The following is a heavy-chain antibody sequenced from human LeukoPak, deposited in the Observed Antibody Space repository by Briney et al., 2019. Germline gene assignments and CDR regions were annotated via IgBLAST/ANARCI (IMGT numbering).Heavy chain of an antibody. Sequence: PGGSLRLSCAASGFTFSSYAMSWVRQAPGKGLEWVSSISGGGVTTDYVDSVKGRFTISRDNSKNTLHLQMNSLRVEDTAVYYCAKDSSSWYDDIWGQGTMVTVSS. V-gene: IGHV3-23*01. CDR1: GFTFSSYA. CDR2: ISGGGVTT. J-gene: IGHJ3*02. CDR3: AKDSSSWYDDI. D-gene: IGHD6-13*01.